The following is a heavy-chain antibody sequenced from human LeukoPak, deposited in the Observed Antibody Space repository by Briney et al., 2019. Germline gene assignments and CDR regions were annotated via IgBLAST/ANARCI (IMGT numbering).Heavy chain of an antibody. CDR1: GYPFPSYW. Sequence: GESLKISCKGSGYPFPSYWIGWVRQMPGKGLEWMGIIHPDDSDTRYSPSFQGQVTISAAKSISTAYLQWSSLKHSDTAMYYCARRYCSGRNCYYFDYWGQGTLVTVSS. D-gene: IGHD2-15*01. CDR2: IHPDDSDT. V-gene: IGHV5-51*01. J-gene: IGHJ4*02. CDR3: ARRYCSGRNCYYFDY.